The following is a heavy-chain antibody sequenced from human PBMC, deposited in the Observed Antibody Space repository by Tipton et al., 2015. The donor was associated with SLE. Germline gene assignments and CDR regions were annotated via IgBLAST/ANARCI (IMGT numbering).Heavy chain of an antibody. CDR3: ARRVGNWYFDL. CDR2: IYYRGSI. D-gene: IGHD2-2*01. V-gene: IGHV4-39*07. CDR1: GGSISSSSYY. J-gene: IGHJ2*01. Sequence: TLSLTCTVSGGSISSSSYYWGWIRQPPGKGLAWIASIYYRGSIYFNPSLESRVTMSVDTSKNQFSLKLSSLTAADTAVYYYARRVGNWYFDLWGRGALVTVSS.